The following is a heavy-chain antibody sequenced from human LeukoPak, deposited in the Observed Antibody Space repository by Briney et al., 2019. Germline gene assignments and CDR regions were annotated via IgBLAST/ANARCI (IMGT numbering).Heavy chain of an antibody. D-gene: IGHD2-2*02. CDR1: GVSISSSNW. Sequence: SETLSLTCAVSGVSISSSNWWSWVRQPPGKGLEWIGEIYHSGNTNYSPSLKSRVTVSVDKSKNQFSLKLSSVTAADTAVYYCVYRHWYNWFDPWGQGTLVTVSS. J-gene: IGHJ5*02. CDR2: IYHSGNT. CDR3: VYRHWYNWFDP. V-gene: IGHV4-4*02.